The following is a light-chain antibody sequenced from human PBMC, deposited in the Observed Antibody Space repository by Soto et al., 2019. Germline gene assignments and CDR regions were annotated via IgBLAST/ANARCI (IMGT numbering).Light chain of an antibody. CDR1: QAINNN. V-gene: IGKV3-15*01. J-gene: IGKJ1*01. Sequence: VLSQSPATVSVSPGERATLSCRASQAINNNVAWYQLKDGQVPRLLIYGASTRAADVPARFSGGGSGTEFTLTISSLQSEDFAEYHCQQYNNWPQTFGQGTKV. CDR3: QQYNNWPQT. CDR2: GAS.